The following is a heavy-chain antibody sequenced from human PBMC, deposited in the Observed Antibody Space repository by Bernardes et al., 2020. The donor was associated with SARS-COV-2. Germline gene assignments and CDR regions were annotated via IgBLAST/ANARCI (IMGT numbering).Heavy chain of an antibody. CDR2: IRSKAYGGTT. V-gene: IGHV3-49*03. CDR1: GFTFGDYA. D-gene: IGHD3-9*01. CDR3: TRELRYFDWLFRSDVNYYGMDV. Sequence: GGSLRLSCTASGFTFGDYAMSWFRQAPGKGLEWVGFIRSKAYGGTTEYAASVKGRFTISRDDSKSIAYLQMNSLKTEDTAVYYCTRELRYFDWLFRSDVNYYGMDVWGQGTTVTVSS. J-gene: IGHJ6*02.